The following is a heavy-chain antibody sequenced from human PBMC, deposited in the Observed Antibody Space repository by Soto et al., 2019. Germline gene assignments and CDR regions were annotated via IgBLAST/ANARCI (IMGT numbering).Heavy chain of an antibody. CDR3: GRLVGNSWIDP. V-gene: IGHV6-1*01. D-gene: IGHD3-16*02. J-gene: IGHJ5*02. CDR1: GDSVSSRRAT. Sequence: PSQTLSLTCAISGDSVSSRRATWNWFRQSPSRGLEWLGRTYYRSRWFHDYAVSLNGRGTINPDTSQNQFSLHLTSVTPEDTAVYYCGRLVGNSWIDPWGQGTLVTVSS. CDR2: TYYRSRWFH.